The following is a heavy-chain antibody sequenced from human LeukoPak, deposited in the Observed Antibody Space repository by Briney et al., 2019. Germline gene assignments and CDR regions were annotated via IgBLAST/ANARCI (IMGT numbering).Heavy chain of an antibody. CDR2: ISYDGSNK. J-gene: IGHJ4*02. D-gene: IGHD6-19*01. V-gene: IGHV3-30-3*01. CDR1: GFTFSSYA. Sequence: GGSLRLSSAASGFTFSSYAMHWVRQAPGKGLEWVAVISYDGSNKYYADSVKGRFTISRDNSKNTLYLQMNSLRAEDTAVYYCARVPGYSSGWADYWGQGTLVTVSS. CDR3: ARVPGYSSGWADY.